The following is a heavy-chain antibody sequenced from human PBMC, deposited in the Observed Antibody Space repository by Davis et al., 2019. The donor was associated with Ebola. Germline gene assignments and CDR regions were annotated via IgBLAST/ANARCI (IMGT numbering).Heavy chain of an antibody. V-gene: IGHV6-1*01. D-gene: IGHD5-18*01. J-gene: IGHJ6*04. CDR3: ARGWLRAGLDV. Sequence: HSQTLSLTCAISGDGVSINSAGWNWIRQSPSRGLEWLGRTYYNYKWYNDYAVSVKSRISINPDTSKNQFSLQLNSVTPEDTALYYCARGWLRAGLDVWGEGTTVTVPS. CDR2: TYYNYKWYN. CDR1: GDGVSINSAG.